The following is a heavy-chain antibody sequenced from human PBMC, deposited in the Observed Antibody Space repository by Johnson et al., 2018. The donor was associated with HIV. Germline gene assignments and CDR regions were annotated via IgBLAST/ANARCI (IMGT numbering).Heavy chain of an antibody. CDR3: ARDWGTRGWDDAFDI. Sequence: VQLVESGGGLVQPGGSLSLSCAASGFTCSSYWMSWVRQAPGKGLEWVANIKQDGSEKYYVDSVKGRFTISRDNAKNSLYLQINSLRAEEMAVYYCARDWGTRGWDDAFDIWGEGTMVTVSS. V-gene: IGHV3-7*01. D-gene: IGHD3-16*01. CDR2: IKQDGSEK. CDR1: GFTCSSYW. J-gene: IGHJ3*02.